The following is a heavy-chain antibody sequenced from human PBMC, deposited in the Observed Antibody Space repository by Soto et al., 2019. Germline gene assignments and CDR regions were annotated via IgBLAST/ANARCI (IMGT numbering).Heavy chain of an antibody. Sequence: PSETLSLTCTVSGGSISSGDYYWSWIRQPPGKGLEWIGYIYYSGSTYYNPSLKSRVTISVDTSKNKLSMKMSSVTAADTAVYYCATYYDCWSGYYNGAYWVQGTLVIVSS. V-gene: IGHV4-30-4*01. CDR3: ATYYDCWSGYYNGAY. J-gene: IGHJ4*02. CDR2: IYYSGST. CDR1: GGSISSGDYY. D-gene: IGHD3-3*01.